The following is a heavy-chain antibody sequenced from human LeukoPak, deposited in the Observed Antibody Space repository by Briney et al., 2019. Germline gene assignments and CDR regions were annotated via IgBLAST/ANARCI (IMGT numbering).Heavy chain of an antibody. D-gene: IGHD6-13*01. Sequence: GGCLRLSCAASGLTVSSQYIGWGRQAAGRGRGWDSVFYSGGSPCYADSVNGRIAMGRDNTKNTLYLQINSLRAEDTAVYDCARVVSSRPAWHYYYGMDVWGQGTTVTVSS. J-gene: IGHJ6*02. CDR3: ARVVSSRPAWHYYYGMDV. CDR1: GLTVSSQY. V-gene: IGHV3-66*01. CDR2: FYSGGSP.